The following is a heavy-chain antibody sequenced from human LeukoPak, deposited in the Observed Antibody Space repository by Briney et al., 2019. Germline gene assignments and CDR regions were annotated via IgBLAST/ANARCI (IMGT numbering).Heavy chain of an antibody. CDR3: ARSWFGEGNWFDP. D-gene: IGHD3-10*01. J-gene: IGHJ5*02. CDR1: GFTFSSYA. CDR2: INHSGST. Sequence: GSLRLSCAASGFTFSSYAMSWVRQPPGKGLEWIGEINHSGSTNYNPSLKSRVTISVDTSKNQFSLKLSSVTAAGTAVYYCARSWFGEGNWFDPWGQGTLVTVSS. V-gene: IGHV4-34*01.